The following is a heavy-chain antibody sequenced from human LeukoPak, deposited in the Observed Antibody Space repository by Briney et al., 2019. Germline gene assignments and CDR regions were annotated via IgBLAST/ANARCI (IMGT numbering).Heavy chain of an antibody. CDR2: ISGSGGST. CDR3: AKDGLWWFGELLPFDY. D-gene: IGHD3-10*01. Sequence: PGGSLRLSCAASGFTFNNYAMSWVRQAPGKGLEWVSAISGSGGSTYYADSVKGRFTISRDNSKNTLYLQMDSLRADDTAVYSCAKDGLWWFGELLPFDYWGQGTLVTVSS. J-gene: IGHJ4*02. CDR1: GFTFNNYA. V-gene: IGHV3-23*01.